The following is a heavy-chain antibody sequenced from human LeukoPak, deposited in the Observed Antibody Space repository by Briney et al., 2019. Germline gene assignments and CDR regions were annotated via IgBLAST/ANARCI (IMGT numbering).Heavy chain of an antibody. Sequence: PSXTLSLTCTVSGGSISSSSYSWGWIRQPPGKGLEWIGSIYYSGSTYYNPSLKSRVTISVDTSKNKFSLKLSSVTAADTAVYYGAILSGSYAVDYWGQGTLVTVSS. D-gene: IGHD1-26*01. J-gene: IGHJ4*02. V-gene: IGHV4-39*01. CDR2: IYYSGST. CDR1: GGSISSSSYS. CDR3: AILSGSYAVDY.